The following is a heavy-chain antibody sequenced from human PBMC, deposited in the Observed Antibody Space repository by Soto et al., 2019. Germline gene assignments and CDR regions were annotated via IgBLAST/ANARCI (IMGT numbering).Heavy chain of an antibody. D-gene: IGHD3-10*01. V-gene: IGHV1-18*01. CDR1: VYTFTSYG. CDR2: ISAYNGNT. CDR3: ARGMTHRGSYYSYSGMDV. J-gene: IGHJ6*02. Sequence: ASVKVSCKASVYTFTSYGIGWVRQAPGQGLEWMGWISAYNGNTNYAQKLQGRVTMTTDTSTSTAYMELRSLRSDDTAVYYCARGMTHRGSYYSYSGMDVWGQGTTVTVSS.